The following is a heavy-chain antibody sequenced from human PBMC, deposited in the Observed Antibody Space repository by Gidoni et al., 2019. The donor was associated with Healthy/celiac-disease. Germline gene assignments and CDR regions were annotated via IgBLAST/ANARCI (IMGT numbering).Heavy chain of an antibody. CDR3: ATRRRDSSSWNIPNYHFDY. CDR1: GFTFRSYP. CDR2: IRGSGGST. D-gene: IGHD6-13*01. V-gene: IGHV3-23*01. Sequence: EVQLLESGGGLVQPGGSRRLSCAASGFTFRSYPMSWVRQAPGKGLEWVSAIRGSGGSTYYADSVKGRFTISRDNSKNTLYLQMNSLRAEDTAVYYCATRRRDSSSWNIPNYHFDYWGQGTLVTVSS. J-gene: IGHJ4*02.